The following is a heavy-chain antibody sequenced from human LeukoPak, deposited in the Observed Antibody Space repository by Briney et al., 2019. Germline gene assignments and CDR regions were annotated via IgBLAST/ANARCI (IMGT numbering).Heavy chain of an antibody. CDR3: ARDSPDTAMVRYYYYYMDV. D-gene: IGHD5-18*01. V-gene: IGHV4-61*02. CDR1: GGSISSGSYY. CDR2: IYTSGST. J-gene: IGHJ6*03. Sequence: SETLSLTCTVSGGSISSGSYYWSWIRQPAGKGLEWIGRIYTSGSTNYNPSLKSRVTISVDTSKNQFSLKLSSVTAADTAVYYCARDSPDTAMVRYYYYYMDVWGKGTTVTVSS.